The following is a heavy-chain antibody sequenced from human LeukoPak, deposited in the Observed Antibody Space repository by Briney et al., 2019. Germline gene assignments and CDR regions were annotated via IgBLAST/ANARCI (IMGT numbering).Heavy chain of an antibody. CDR1: GFTFSSYW. D-gene: IGHD1-14*01. V-gene: IGHV3-7*03. CDR3: ATSRTSDY. J-gene: IGHJ4*02. CDR2: IKQDGSEK. Sequence: GGSLRLSCAASGFTFSSYWMSWVRQAPGKGLEWVAIIKQDGSEKYYVDSVKGRFTISRDNAERSLYLQMNSLRAADTAVYYRATSRTSDYWGQGTLVTVSS.